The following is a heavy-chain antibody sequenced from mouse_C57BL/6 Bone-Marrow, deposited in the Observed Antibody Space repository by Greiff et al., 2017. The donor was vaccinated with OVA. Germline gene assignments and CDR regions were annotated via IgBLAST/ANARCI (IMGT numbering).Heavy chain of an antibody. J-gene: IGHJ2*01. CDR1: GFTFSSYT. CDR2: ISGGGGNT. D-gene: IGHD2-4*01. Sequence: EVQLVESGGGLVKPGGSLKLSCAASGFTFSSYTMSWVRQTPAKRLEWVATISGGGGNTYYPDSVKGRFTISRDNAKNTLYLQMSSLRSEDTALYYCARPGTGDYDYFDYWGQGTTRTVSS. CDR3: ARPGTGDYDYFDY. V-gene: IGHV5-9*01.